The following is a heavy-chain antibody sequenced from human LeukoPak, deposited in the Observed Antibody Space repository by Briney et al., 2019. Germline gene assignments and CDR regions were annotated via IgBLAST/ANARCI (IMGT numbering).Heavy chain of an antibody. Sequence: GGSLRLSCAASGFTFSSYGMHWVRQAPGKGLECVAVIWYDGSNKYYADSVKGRFTISRDNSKNTLYLQMNSLRAEDTAVYYCARDLQDIVVVPAAMRSLYYYYGMDVWGQGTTVTVSS. CDR3: ARDLQDIVVVPAAMRSLYYYYGMDV. J-gene: IGHJ6*02. CDR2: IWYDGSNK. D-gene: IGHD2-2*01. V-gene: IGHV3-33*01. CDR1: GFTFSSYG.